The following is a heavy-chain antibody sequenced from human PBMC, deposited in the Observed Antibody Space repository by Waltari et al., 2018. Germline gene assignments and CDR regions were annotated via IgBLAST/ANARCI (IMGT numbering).Heavy chain of an antibody. D-gene: IGHD1-26*01. CDR1: GDSVSSGPYF. J-gene: IGHJ5*02. Sequence: QLQLQESGPRLVKPAETLSLTCTVSGDSVSSGPYFWAWIRQPPGKVLEGLGSMFYSGTTYHNSSLKSRVTISVDTSKNQVSLQLKSVTAADTAVYFCARDRSGTINSFDPWGRGTLVTVSS. CDR2: MFYSGTT. V-gene: IGHV4-39*07. CDR3: ARDRSGTINSFDP.